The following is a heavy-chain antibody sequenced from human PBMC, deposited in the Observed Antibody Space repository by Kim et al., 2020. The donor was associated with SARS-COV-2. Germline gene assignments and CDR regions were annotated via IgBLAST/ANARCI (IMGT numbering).Heavy chain of an antibody. CDR3: ARVRAALRYFDWLYPDDAFDI. D-gene: IGHD3-9*01. CDR2: SNTNTGNP. J-gene: IGHJ3*02. Sequence: ASGKFSCKASGYTFPNYAMYLVRQAPGQGLEWIGWSNTNTGNPTYAQGFTGRFVFSLDTSVGTAYLQISSLKAEDTAVYYCARVRAALRYFDWLYPDDAFDIWGQWTMVTVSS. V-gene: IGHV7-4-1*02. CDR1: GYTFPNYA.